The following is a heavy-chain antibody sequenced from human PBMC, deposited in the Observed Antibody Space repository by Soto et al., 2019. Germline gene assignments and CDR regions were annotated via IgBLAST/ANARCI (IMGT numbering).Heavy chain of an antibody. V-gene: IGHV3-53*01. J-gene: IGHJ4*02. Sequence: EVQLVESGGGLIQPGGSLRLSCAASGFTVSSNYMSWVRQAPGKGLEWVSVIYSGDSTFYADSVKGRFTISRDKSKNTLYLQMNTLRAEYTAVYYCASADGGYLSQWGQGTLVTVSS. D-gene: IGHD2-2*01. CDR3: ASADGGYLSQ. CDR2: IYSGDST. CDR1: GFTVSSNY.